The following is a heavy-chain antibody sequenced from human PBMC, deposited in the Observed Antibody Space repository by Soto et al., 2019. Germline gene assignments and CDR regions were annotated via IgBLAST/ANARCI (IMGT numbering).Heavy chain of an antibody. V-gene: IGHV1-69*13. CDR3: ATNPKRDILLMVYPSPQAPDYYYVMDA. J-gene: IGHJ6*02. CDR1: VGTFSSYA. D-gene: IGHD2-8*01. CDR2: IIPIFGTA. Sequence: SVKVSCKASVGTFSSYALSSVRQAPGQRLELVGAIIPIFGTANYAQKFQGRVTITADESTSTAYMELSSLRSEDTVVYYCATNPKRDILLMVYPSPQAPDYYYVMDAWGQGTTVTFSS.